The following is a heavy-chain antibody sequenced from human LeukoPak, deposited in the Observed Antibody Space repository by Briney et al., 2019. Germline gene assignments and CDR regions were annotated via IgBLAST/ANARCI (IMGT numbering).Heavy chain of an antibody. Sequence: SVKVSCKASGFTFTSSTIQWVRQARGQRLEWIGWIVVGSGNTNYAQKFQERVIITRDMSTTTVYMELSSLRSEDTAVYYCAGTPWFGELTLDYWGQGTLVTASS. CDR3: AGTPWFGELTLDY. V-gene: IGHV1-58*02. CDR1: GFTFTSST. J-gene: IGHJ4*02. CDR2: IVVGSGNT. D-gene: IGHD3-10*01.